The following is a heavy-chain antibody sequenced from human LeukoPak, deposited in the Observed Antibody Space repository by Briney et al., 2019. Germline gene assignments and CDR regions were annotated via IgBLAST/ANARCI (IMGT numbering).Heavy chain of an antibody. CDR2: ISYDGSNK. CDR3: ARGPYDSSGYYSRGAFDI. Sequence: GGSLRLSCAASGFTFSSYAMHWVRQAPGKGLEWVAVISYDGSNKYYADSVKGRFTISRDNSKNTLYLQMNSLRAEDTAVYYCARGPYDSSGYYSRGAFDIWGQGTMVTVSS. CDR1: GFTFSSYA. J-gene: IGHJ3*02. D-gene: IGHD3-22*01. V-gene: IGHV3-30*04.